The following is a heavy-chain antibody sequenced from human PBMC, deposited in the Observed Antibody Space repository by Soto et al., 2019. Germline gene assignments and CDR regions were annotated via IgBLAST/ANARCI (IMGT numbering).Heavy chain of an antibody. D-gene: IGHD3-10*01. Sequence: GESLKISCAASGFTFSGSSLNWVRQAPGRGLEWVAYINSGSDSIYYADSVEGRFIISRDNAKNSLYLQMNSLRDEDTAVYYCARDVFWPGWFGGWGQGTLVTVSS. CDR2: INSGSDSI. V-gene: IGHV3-48*02. J-gene: IGHJ4*02. CDR1: GFTFSGSS. CDR3: ARDVFWPGWFGG.